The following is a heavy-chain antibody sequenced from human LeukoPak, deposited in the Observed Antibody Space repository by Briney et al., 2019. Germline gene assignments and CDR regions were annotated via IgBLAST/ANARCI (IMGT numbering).Heavy chain of an antibody. CDR3: AKEKFFTPDCSSTSCKGLDAFDI. J-gene: IGHJ3*02. Sequence: GGSLRLSCAASGFTFSSYGMHWVRQAPGKGLEWVAFIRYDGSNKYYADSVKGRFTISRDNSKNTLYLQMNSLRAEDTAVYYCAKEKFFTPDCSSTSCKGLDAFDIWGQGTMVTVSS. D-gene: IGHD2-2*01. CDR2: IRYDGSNK. CDR1: GFTFSSYG. V-gene: IGHV3-30*02.